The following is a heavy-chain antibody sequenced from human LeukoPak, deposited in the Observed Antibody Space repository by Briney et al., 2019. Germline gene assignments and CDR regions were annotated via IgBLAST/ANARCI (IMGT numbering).Heavy chain of an antibody. CDR2: SHYSKTT. D-gene: IGHD4-17*01. J-gene: IGHJ4*02. CDR1: DGSITNYD. Sequence: SETVSLTCTVSDGSITNYDWSWIRQPPGKGLEWIAYSHYSKTTTYHPSLRSRATVSVDASKNQFSLKLSSVTAADTAVYYCARHAGNHYGDFFDYWGQGTLVTVSS. CDR3: ARHAGNHYGDFFDY. V-gene: IGHV4-59*08.